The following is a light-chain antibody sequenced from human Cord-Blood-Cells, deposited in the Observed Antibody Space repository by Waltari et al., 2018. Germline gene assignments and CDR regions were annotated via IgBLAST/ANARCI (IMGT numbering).Light chain of an antibody. CDR1: SSNTGNNY. Sequence: QSVLTQPPSVSAAPGQKVTISCSGSSSNTGNNYVSWYQQLPGTAPKLLIYDNNKRPSGIPDRFPGSKSGTSATLGITGLQTGDEADYYCGTWDSSLSAGVFGGGTKLTVL. V-gene: IGLV1-51*01. J-gene: IGLJ3*02. CDR2: DNN. CDR3: GTWDSSLSAGV.